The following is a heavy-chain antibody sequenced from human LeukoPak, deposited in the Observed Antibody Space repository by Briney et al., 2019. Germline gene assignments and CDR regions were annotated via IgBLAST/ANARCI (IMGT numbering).Heavy chain of an antibody. V-gene: IGHV1-18*01. J-gene: IGHJ5*02. CDR2: ISAYNGNT. CDR3: ARAAVLLWFGESRPTWFDP. D-gene: IGHD3-10*01. CDR1: GYTFTSYG. Sequence: RGASVKVSCKASGYTFTSYGISWVRQAPGQGLEWMGWISAYNGNTNYAQKLQGRVTMTTDTSTSTAYMELRSLRSDDTAVYYCARAAVLLWFGESRPTWFDPWGQGTLVTVSS.